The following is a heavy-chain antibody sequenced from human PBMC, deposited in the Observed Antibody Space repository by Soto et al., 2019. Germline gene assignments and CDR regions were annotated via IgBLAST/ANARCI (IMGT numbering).Heavy chain of an antibody. D-gene: IGHD3-10*01. V-gene: IGHV1-69*01. CDR1: GGSFNNYA. CDR2: IIPNFDTP. Sequence: QVHLVQSGAEVKKPGSSVKVSCKTSGGSFNNYAVSWVRQAPGQGLEWMGGIIPNFDTPNYAQKFKDRVNIIADESTSTVYMELRSLRSNDTAVYYCAVAMVREILIFESSGMHVWGQGTTVIVSS. CDR3: AVAMVREILIFESSGMHV. J-gene: IGHJ6*02.